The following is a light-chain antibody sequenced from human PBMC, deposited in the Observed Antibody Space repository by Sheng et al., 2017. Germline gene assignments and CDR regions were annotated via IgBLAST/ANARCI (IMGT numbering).Light chain of an antibody. CDR1: QGIRND. CDR2: KAS. Sequence: AIQMTQSPSSLSASVGDRVTITCRASQGIRNDLGWYQQRPGKAPKLLIYKASTLQSGVPSRFSGSGSGTEFTLTISSLQPDDFATFYCQQYHSYPYTFGQGTKLEIK. V-gene: IGKV1-6*01. J-gene: IGKJ2*01. CDR3: QQYHSYPYT.